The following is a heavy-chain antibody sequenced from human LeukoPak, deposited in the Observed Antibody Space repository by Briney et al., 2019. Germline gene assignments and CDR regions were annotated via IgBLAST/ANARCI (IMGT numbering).Heavy chain of an antibody. CDR2: MNPNSGNT. CDR3: AGAAYYYEIIGYYQTLDY. CDR1: GYTFTSYD. V-gene: IGHV1-8*01. D-gene: IGHD3-22*01. J-gene: IGHJ4*02. Sequence: GASVTVSCKASGYTFTSYDINWVRQATGQGLEWMGWMNPNSGNTGYAQKFQGRVTMTTNTSISTAYMELSSLRSEDTAVYYCAGAAYYYEIIGYYQTLDYWGQGTPVTVSS.